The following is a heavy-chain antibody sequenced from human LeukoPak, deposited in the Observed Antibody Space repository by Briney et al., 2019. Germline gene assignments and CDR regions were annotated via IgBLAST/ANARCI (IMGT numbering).Heavy chain of an antibody. Sequence: SVKVSCKASGGTLSSYAISWVRQAPGQGLEWMGRIIPIFGTANYAQKFQGRVTITPDESTSTAYMELSSLRSEDTAVYYCASVSDSSGYYYLDAFDIWRQGTMVTVSS. CDR3: ASVSDSSGYYYLDAFDI. V-gene: IGHV1-69*15. D-gene: IGHD3-22*01. CDR1: GGTLSSYA. J-gene: IGHJ3*02. CDR2: IIPIFGTA.